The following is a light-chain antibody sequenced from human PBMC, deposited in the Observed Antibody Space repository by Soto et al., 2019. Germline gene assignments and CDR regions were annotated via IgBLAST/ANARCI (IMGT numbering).Light chain of an antibody. CDR1: QTISTW. J-gene: IGKJ1*01. CDR3: QQYTNTNNPWM. CDR2: DAS. Sequence: DIQVTQSPPTLSASVGDRVTITCRASQTISTWMAWYQQKPGKAPKLLVYDASTLQSGVASRFSGSVSGTEFTLIISGLQPDDSATYYCQQYTNTNNPWMFGQGTKVDIK. V-gene: IGKV1-5*01.